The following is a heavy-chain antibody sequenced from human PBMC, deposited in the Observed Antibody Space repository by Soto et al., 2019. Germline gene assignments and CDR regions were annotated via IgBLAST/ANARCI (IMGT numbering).Heavy chain of an antibody. CDR3: ARGLSVTLFDF. J-gene: IGHJ4*02. Sequence: QVQLQESGPGLVQPSQTLSLACTVSGDSISSGGYYWSWIRQHPGKGLEWIGYIYYSGSTFYTPSLKSRVTISVDPCKNQFSLKLSSVTAADTAVYYCARGLSVTLFDFWGQGTLVTVSS. CDR1: GDSISSGGYY. V-gene: IGHV4-31*03. D-gene: IGHD2-21*02. CDR2: IYYSGST.